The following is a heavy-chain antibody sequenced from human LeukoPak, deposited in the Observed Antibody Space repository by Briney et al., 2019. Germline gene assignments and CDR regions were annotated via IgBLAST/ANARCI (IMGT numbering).Heavy chain of an antibody. CDR2: IDPNSGDT. CDR3: ARDPRDGYNCPFDF. CDR1: GYTFTGYY. J-gene: IGHJ4*02. Sequence: GASVKVSCKASGYTFTGYYMHWVRQAPGQGLEWMGWIDPNSGDTNYAQKFQGRVTMTRDMSTSTAYMELSRLRSDDTAVYYCARDPRDGYNCPFDFWGQGTLVTVSS. V-gene: IGHV1-2*02. D-gene: IGHD5-24*01.